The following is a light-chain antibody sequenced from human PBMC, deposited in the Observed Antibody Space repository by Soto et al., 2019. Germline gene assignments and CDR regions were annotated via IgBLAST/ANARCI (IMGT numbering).Light chain of an antibody. CDR2: EVS. CDR1: SSDIGGYNH. CDR3: SSYTSSDTYV. J-gene: IGLJ1*01. V-gene: IGLV2-14*01. Sequence: LTQPASVSGSPGQSITISCIGTSSDIGGYNHVSWYQQHPGKAPKLMIYEVSDRPSGVSFRFSGSKSGNTASLTISGLQAEDEADYYCSSYTSSDTYVFGSGTKATVL.